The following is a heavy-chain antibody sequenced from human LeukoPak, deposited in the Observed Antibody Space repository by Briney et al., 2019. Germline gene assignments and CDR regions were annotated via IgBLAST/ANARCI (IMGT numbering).Heavy chain of an antibody. CDR2: MNPNIGNT. V-gene: IGHV1-8*01. Sequence: ASVKVSCKASGYTFTSYDINWVRQATGQGLEWMGWMNPNIGNTGYAQKFQGRVTMTRNTSISTAYMELSSLRSEDTAVYYCARGPLWFGEAPEKWFDPWGQGTLVTVSS. J-gene: IGHJ5*02. D-gene: IGHD3-10*01. CDR3: ARGPLWFGEAPEKWFDP. CDR1: GYTFTSYD.